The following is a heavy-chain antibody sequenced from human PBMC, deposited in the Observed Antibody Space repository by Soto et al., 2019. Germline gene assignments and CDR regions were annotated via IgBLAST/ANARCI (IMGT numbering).Heavy chain of an antibody. CDR3: ARDKKAKYVDKAMPTPPGDY. CDR2: ISAYNGNT. V-gene: IGHV1-18*01. CDR1: GYTFTSYG. J-gene: IGHJ4*02. D-gene: IGHD5-18*01. Sequence: ASVKVSCKASGYTFTSYGISWVRQAPGQGLEWMGWISAYNGNTNYAQKLQGRVTMTTDTSTSTAYMELRSLRSDDTAVYYCARDKKAKYVDKAMPTPPGDYWGQGTLVTVSS.